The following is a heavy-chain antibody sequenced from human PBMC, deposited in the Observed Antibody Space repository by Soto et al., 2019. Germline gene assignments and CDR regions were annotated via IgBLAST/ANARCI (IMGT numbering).Heavy chain of an antibody. V-gene: IGHV4-34*01. Sequence: SETLSLTCAVYGGSFSGYYWSWIRQPPGKGLEWIGEINHSGSTNYNPSLKSRVTISVDTSKNQFSLKLSSVTAADTAVYYCARGMRRLNGPRGVIIRDYYYGMDVWGQGTTVTASS. CDR3: ARGMRRLNGPRGVIIRDYYYGMDV. D-gene: IGHD3-10*01. CDR1: GGSFSGYY. CDR2: INHSGST. J-gene: IGHJ6*02.